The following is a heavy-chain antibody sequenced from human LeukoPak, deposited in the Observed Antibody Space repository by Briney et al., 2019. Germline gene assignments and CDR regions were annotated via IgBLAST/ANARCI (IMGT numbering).Heavy chain of an antibody. CDR3: ARDRGYSYGYGELSLDY. J-gene: IGHJ4*02. CDR2: ISAYNGNT. Sequence: ASVKVSCKASGYTFTSYGISWVRQAPGQGLEWMGWISAYNGNTNYAQKLQGRVTMTTDTSTSTAYMELRSLRSDDTAVYYCARDRGYSYGYGELSLDYWGQGTLVTVSS. V-gene: IGHV1-18*01. D-gene: IGHD5-18*01. CDR1: GYTFTSYG.